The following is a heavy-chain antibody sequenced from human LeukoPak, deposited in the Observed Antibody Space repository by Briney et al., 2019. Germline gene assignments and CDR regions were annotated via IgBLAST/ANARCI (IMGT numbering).Heavy chain of an antibody. CDR1: GFTFNNYW. Sequence: GGSLRLSCAASGFTFNNYWIHWVRQVPGKGLVWVSRINDDGSSASYVDSVKGRFTISRDNAKNTLFLQMNSLRAEDTAVYYCARRGTGHGMDVWGQGTTVIVS. D-gene: IGHD1-1*01. CDR2: INDDGSSA. J-gene: IGHJ6*02. CDR3: ARRGTGHGMDV. V-gene: IGHV3-74*01.